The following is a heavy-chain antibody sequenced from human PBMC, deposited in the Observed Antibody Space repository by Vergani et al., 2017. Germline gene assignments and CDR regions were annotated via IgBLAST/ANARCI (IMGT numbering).Heavy chain of an antibody. D-gene: IGHD6-13*01. CDR1: GGSISSGSYY. CDR2: IYTSGST. V-gene: IGHV4-61*02. CDR3: ARGWLAAAGRGGWFDP. Sequence: QVQLQESGPGLVKPSQTLSLTCTVSGGSISSGSYYWSWIRQPAGKGLEWIGRIYTSGSTNYNPSLKSRVTISVDTSKNQFSLRLRSVTAADTAVDYCARGWLAAAGRGGWFDPWGQGTLVTVSS. J-gene: IGHJ5*02.